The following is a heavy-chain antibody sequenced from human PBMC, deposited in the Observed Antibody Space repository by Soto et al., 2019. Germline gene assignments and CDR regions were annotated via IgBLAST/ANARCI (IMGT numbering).Heavy chain of an antibody. CDR1: GFTFSTSW. CDR3: SRYLDF. J-gene: IGHJ4*02. Sequence: SGGSLRLSCAASGFTFSTSWMDWVRQTPGKGLEWVANINPDGSAKNYVDSVKGRFTISRDNAKNSLFLQMSSLTAEDSGLYFCSRYLDFWGQGTLVTSPQ. V-gene: IGHV3-7*01. CDR2: INPDGSAK.